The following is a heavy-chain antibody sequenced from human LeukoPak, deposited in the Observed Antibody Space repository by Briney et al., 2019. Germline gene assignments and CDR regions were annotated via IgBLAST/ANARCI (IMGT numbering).Heavy chain of an antibody. D-gene: IGHD3-9*01. CDR1: GFTFSTYS. V-gene: IGHV3-48*02. CDR2: ISSSSSII. J-gene: IGHJ6*02. CDR3: ASPAHYDILTGYHDYGMDV. Sequence: GGSLRLSCAASGFTFSTYSMNWVRQAPGKGLEWVSYISSSSSIIYYADSVKGRFTISRDNAKNSLYLQMNSLRDEDTAVYHCASPAHYDILTGYHDYGMDVWGQGTTVTVSS.